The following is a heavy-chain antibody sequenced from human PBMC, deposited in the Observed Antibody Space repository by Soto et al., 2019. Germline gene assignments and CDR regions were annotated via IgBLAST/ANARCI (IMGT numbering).Heavy chain of an antibody. V-gene: IGHV3-21*01. D-gene: IGHD6-6*01. CDR3: ARDYEYSSSPNWFDP. CDR2: ISSSSSYI. CDR1: GFTFSSYS. J-gene: IGHJ5*02. Sequence: EVQLVESGGGLVKPGGSLRLSCAASGFTFSSYSMNWVRQAPGQGLEWVSSISSSSSYIYYADSVKGRFTISRDNAKNSLYLQMNSLRAEDTAVYYCARDYEYSSSPNWFDPWGQGTLVTVSS.